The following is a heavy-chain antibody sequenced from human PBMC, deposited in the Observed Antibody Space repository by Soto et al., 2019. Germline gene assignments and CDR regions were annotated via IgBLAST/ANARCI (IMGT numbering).Heavy chain of an antibody. CDR3: ARGGRWLPDY. Sequence: QVQLVESGGGVVQPGRSLRLTCAASGFTFSSYGMHWVRQAPGKGLEWVAVIWYDGSNKYYADSVKGRFTISRDNSKNTLYLQMNSLRAEDTAVYYCARGGRWLPDYWGQGTLVTVSS. CDR1: GFTFSSYG. V-gene: IGHV3-33*01. D-gene: IGHD5-12*01. CDR2: IWYDGSNK. J-gene: IGHJ4*02.